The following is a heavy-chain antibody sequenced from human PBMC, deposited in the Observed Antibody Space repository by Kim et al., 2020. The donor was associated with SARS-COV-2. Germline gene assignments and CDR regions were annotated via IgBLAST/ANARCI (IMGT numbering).Heavy chain of an antibody. J-gene: IGHJ4*02. CDR2: SHYSGST. V-gene: IGHV4-59*12. CDR3: ARDRLPGGGVRYFDY. CDR1: GGPISGYY. D-gene: IGHD3-16*01. Sequence: SETLSLTCSVSGGPISGYYWSWIRQPPGKGLEWIGYSHYSGSTAYNPSPKSRVTISVDTSMNQSFLKLNSLTAADTAVYYCARDRLPGGGVRYFDYWGQGTLVTVSS.